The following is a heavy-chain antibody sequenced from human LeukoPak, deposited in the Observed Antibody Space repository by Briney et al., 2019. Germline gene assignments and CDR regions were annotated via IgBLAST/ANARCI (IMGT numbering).Heavy chain of an antibody. V-gene: IGHV1-3*01. CDR3: VRGGPNKSGWTLDY. D-gene: IGHD6-19*01. CDR2: FNSDTGNT. CDR1: GFTFSSYA. J-gene: IGHJ4*02. Sequence: TGRSLRLSCAASGFTFSSYAIHWVRQAPGQRLEWMGWFNSDTGNTEYSQKFQGRVTITRDTSANTAYMEVNRLRPEDTAVFYCVRGGPNKSGWTLDYWGQGTLVTVSS.